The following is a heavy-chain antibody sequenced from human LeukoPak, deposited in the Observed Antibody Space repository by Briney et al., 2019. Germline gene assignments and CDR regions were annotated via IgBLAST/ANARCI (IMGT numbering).Heavy chain of an antibody. V-gene: IGHV4-34*01. J-gene: IGHJ4*02. CDR3: ARRVVPATIDY. D-gene: IGHD2-2*01. CDR1: GGSFSDYY. Sequence: PSETLSLTCAVYGGSFSDYYWSWIRQPPGKGLEWIGEINHSGSTDYNPSLKSRVTISVDTSKNQFSPKVSFVTAADAALYYCARRVVPATIDYWGQGSLVTVSS. CDR2: INHSGST.